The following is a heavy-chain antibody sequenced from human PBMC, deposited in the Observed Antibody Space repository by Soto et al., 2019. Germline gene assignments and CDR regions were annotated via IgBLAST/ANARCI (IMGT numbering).Heavy chain of an antibody. CDR1: GDSISRSHW. V-gene: IGHV4-4*02. CDR2: FSHSGIT. D-gene: IGHD3-22*01. Sequence: QVQLQESGPGLVRPSGALSVTCAVSGDSISRSHWWSWVRQSPGRGLEWIGEFSHSGITNYNPSLKSRVTISGDNSKNQLSLKLTSVTAADTAVYYCAKVRYDRSGFDNWGQGTLVSVSS. CDR3: AKVRYDRSGFDN. J-gene: IGHJ4*02.